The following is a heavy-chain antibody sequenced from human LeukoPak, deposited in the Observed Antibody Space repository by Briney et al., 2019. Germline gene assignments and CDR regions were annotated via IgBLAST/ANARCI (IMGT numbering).Heavy chain of an antibody. Sequence: GGSLRLSRAASGFTFSNFAMSWVRQAPGKGLEWVSGIGGDDPYYADSVRGRFTISRDNSKNTLYVQMNSLRAEDTAVYYCAKSGTEDGYNIYFDHWGQGTLVTVSS. CDR1: GFTFSNFA. V-gene: IGHV3-23*01. CDR2: IGGDDP. CDR3: AKSGTEDGYNIYFDH. D-gene: IGHD5-24*01. J-gene: IGHJ4*02.